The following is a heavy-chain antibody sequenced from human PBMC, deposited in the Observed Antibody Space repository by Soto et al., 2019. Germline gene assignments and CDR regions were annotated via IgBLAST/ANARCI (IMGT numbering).Heavy chain of an antibody. Sequence: QVQLQQWGAGLLNPSETLSLTCAVYGGSFSGYYWSWIRQPPGKGLEWIGEINHSGSTNYNPSLKSRVTISVDTSKNQFSLKLSSVTAADTAVYYCARGPLKGSGWYGYWGQGTLVTVSS. CDR1: GGSFSGYY. D-gene: IGHD6-19*01. CDR2: INHSGST. CDR3: ARGPLKGSGWYGY. V-gene: IGHV4-34*01. J-gene: IGHJ4*02.